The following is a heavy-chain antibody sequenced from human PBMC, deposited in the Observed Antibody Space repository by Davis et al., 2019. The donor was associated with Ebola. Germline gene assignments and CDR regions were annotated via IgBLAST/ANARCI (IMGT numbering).Heavy chain of an antibody. CDR2: ISYDGSNE. V-gene: IGHV3-30*03. CDR3: ARSSIAARPGYYYGMDV. Sequence: GESLKISCAASGFTFSSFGMHWVRQAPGKGLDWVAVISYDGSNEYYADSVQGRFTISRDNAKNSLYLQMNSLRAEDTAVYYCARSSIAARPGYYYGMDVWGQGTTVTVSS. CDR1: GFTFSSFG. D-gene: IGHD6-6*01. J-gene: IGHJ6*02.